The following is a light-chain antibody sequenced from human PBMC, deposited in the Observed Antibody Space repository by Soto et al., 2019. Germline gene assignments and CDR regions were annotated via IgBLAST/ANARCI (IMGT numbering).Light chain of an antibody. CDR1: SRDVGGYNY. Sequence: QSVLTQPASVSGSPGQSITISCTGTSRDVGGYNYVSWYQQHPGKAPKLMIYDVSNRPSGVSNRFSGSKSGNTASLTISGLQAEDEADYYCSSYTSSCNVVFGGGTKLTVL. CDR2: DVS. J-gene: IGLJ2*01. CDR3: SSYTSSCNVV. V-gene: IGLV2-14*01.